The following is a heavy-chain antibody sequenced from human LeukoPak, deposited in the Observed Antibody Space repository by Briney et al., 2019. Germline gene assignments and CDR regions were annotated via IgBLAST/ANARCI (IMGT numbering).Heavy chain of an antibody. CDR2: IYSDGST. D-gene: IGHD3-16*02. Sequence: GGSLRLSCAASGFTVSSNYMSWVRQAPGKGLEWVSVIYSDGSTYYADYVRGRFTISRDNSKNTLYLQLNSRRAEDTAVYYCARSFGGVIDPLDYWGQGTLVTVSS. V-gene: IGHV3-53*01. CDR1: GFTVSSNY. J-gene: IGHJ4*02. CDR3: ARSFGGVIDPLDY.